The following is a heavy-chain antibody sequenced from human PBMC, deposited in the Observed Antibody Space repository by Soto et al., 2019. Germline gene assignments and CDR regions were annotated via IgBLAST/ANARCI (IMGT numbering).Heavy chain of an antibody. Sequence: SVKVSCKASGGTFSSYAISWVRQAPGQGLEWMGGIIPISGTANYAQKFQGRVTITADESTSTAYMELSSLRSEDTAVYYCARAVQYSGSYSPLWYFDLWGRGTLVTVSS. CDR2: IIPISGTA. CDR3: ARAVQYSGSYSPLWYFDL. J-gene: IGHJ2*01. D-gene: IGHD1-26*01. V-gene: IGHV1-69*13. CDR1: GGTFSSYA.